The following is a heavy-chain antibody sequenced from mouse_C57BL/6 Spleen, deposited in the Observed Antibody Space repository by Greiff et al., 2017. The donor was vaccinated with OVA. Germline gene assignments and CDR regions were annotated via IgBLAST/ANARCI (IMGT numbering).Heavy chain of an antibody. CDR3: ARHPTVVAPYAMDY. J-gene: IGHJ4*01. CDR2: INPSTGGT. V-gene: IGHV1-42*01. Sequence: VQLQQSGPELVKPGASVKISCKASGYSFTGYYMNWVKQSPEKSLEWIGEINPSTGGTTYNQKFKAKATLTVDKSSSTAYMQLKSLTSEDSAVYYCARHPTVVAPYAMDYWGQGTSVTVSS. CDR1: GYSFTGYY. D-gene: IGHD1-1*01.